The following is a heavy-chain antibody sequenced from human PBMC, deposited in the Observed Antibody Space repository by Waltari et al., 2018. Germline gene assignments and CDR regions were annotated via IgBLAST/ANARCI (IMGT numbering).Heavy chain of an antibody. J-gene: IGHJ4*02. D-gene: IGHD2-15*01. CDR3: ARGLPQAGYFDY. CDR1: GGSISSGGYY. V-gene: IGHV4-31*03. CDR2: IYHSGST. Sequence: QVQLQESGPGLVKPSQTLSLTCTVSGGSISSGGYYWSWIRQHPGKGLEWIGYIYHSGSTYYNPDRKSRVTISVDRSKNQFSLKLSAVTAAETAVYYCARGLPQAGYFDYWGQGTLVTVSS.